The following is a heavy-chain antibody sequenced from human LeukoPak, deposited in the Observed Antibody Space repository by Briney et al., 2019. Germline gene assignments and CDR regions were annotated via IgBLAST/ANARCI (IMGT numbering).Heavy chain of an antibody. V-gene: IGHV3-48*01. CDR1: GFTFSNYN. Sequence: GGSLRLSCAASGFTFSNYNMNWVRQAPWKGLEWVSYISSSSSSKFYADSVKGRFTISRDNSKNTLYLQMNSLRAEDTAVYYCAKLSSYFYGSGSYSYYWGQGTLVTVSS. CDR3: AKLSSYFYGSGSYSYY. D-gene: IGHD3-10*01. J-gene: IGHJ4*02. CDR2: ISSSSSSK.